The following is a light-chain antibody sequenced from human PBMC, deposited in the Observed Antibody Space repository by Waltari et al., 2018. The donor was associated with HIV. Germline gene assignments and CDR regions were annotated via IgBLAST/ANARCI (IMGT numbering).Light chain of an antibody. Sequence: QSALTQPASVSGSPGQSITISCIGITNDVGNYNLVSWYQQHPGKAPKLIIYEITKRPSGVSNSFSGSKSGNTASLTISGLQADDEADYYCCSYANAGRTFGGGTKLTVL. CDR1: TNDVGNYNL. V-gene: IGLV2-23*02. CDR3: CSYANAGRT. J-gene: IGLJ2*01. CDR2: EIT.